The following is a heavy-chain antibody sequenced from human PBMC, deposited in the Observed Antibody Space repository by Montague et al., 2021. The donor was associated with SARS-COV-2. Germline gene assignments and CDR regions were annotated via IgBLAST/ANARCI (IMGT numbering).Heavy chain of an antibody. CDR2: INHSGGV. CDR1: RGSFSGYY. J-gene: IGHJ5*02. D-gene: IGHD2-2*01. V-gene: IGHV4-34*01. Sequence: SETLSLTCTVHRGSFSGYYWTWIRQPPGKGLEWIGEINHSGGVNXNPSLKSRVTISVDTSKNHFSLKLRSVTAADTAIYYCARVGCSSNVCYWFDPWGQGTLVTVSS. CDR3: ARVGCSSNVCYWFDP.